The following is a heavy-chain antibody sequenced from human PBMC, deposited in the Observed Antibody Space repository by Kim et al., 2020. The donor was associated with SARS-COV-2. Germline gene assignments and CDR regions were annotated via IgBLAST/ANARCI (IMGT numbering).Heavy chain of an antibody. V-gene: IGHV3-23*01. D-gene: IGHD5-18*01. CDR3: AKQLNPTAMAPIDY. Sequence: ADSVKGRFTISRDNSKNTLYLQMNSLRAEDTAVYYCAKQLNPTAMAPIDYWGQGTLVTVSS. J-gene: IGHJ4*02.